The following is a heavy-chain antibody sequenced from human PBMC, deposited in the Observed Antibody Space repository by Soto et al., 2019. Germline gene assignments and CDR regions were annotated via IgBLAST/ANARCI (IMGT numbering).Heavy chain of an antibody. CDR3: TREGDGSGFFSDF. J-gene: IGHJ4*02. CDR2: INVGNGDT. D-gene: IGHD3-22*01. Sequence: ASVKVSCKASGYTFTAYYLHWVRQAPGQRLEWMGWINVGNGDTKSSQNLQGRVTITRDTSASTVYMELSSLRSEDTAVYYCTREGDGSGFFSDFWGQGALVTVSS. CDR1: GYTFTAYY. V-gene: IGHV1-3*01.